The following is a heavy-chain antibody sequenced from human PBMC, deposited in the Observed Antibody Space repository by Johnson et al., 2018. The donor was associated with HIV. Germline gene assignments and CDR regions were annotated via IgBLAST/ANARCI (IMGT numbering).Heavy chain of an antibody. Sequence: VPLVESGGGVVQPGRSLRLSCAASGFTLSNYWMSWVRQAPGKGLEWVANINQDGSEKYYVDSVKGRFTISRDNAKNSLYLQMNSLRAEDTAVYYCARGGNEIDAFDIWGQGTMVTVSS. D-gene: IGHD1-1*01. CDR3: ARGGNEIDAFDI. CDR2: INQDGSEK. V-gene: IGHV3-7*02. J-gene: IGHJ3*02. CDR1: GFTLSNYW.